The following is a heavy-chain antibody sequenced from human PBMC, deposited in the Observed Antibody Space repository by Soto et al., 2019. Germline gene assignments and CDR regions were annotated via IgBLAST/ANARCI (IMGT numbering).Heavy chain of an antibody. CDR3: ARDRDYGVHYWYFDL. CDR2: IIPIFGTA. Sequence: SVKVSCKASGGTFSSYAISWVRQAPGQGLEWMGGIIPIFGTANYAQKFQGRVTITADESTSTAYMELSSLRSEDTAVYYCARDRDYGVHYWYFDLWGRGTLVTVSS. CDR1: GGTFSSYA. V-gene: IGHV1-69*13. D-gene: IGHD4-17*01. J-gene: IGHJ2*01.